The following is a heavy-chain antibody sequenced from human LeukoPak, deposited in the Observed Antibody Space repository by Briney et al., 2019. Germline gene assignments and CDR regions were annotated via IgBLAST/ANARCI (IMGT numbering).Heavy chain of an antibody. CDR3: ARQEGNRGDAFDI. V-gene: IGHV3-48*03. CDR1: GFTFSSCE. J-gene: IGHJ3*02. CDR2: ISSSGSTI. Sequence: GGSLRLSCAASGFTFSSCEMNCARQAPGKGLEWVSYISSSGSTIYYADSVKGRFTISRDNAKNSLYLQMNSLRAEDTAVYYCARQEGNRGDAFDIWGQGTMVTVSS. D-gene: IGHD2/OR15-2a*01.